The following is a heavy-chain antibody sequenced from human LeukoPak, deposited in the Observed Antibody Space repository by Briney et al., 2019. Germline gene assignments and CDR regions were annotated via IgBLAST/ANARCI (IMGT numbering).Heavy chain of an antibody. J-gene: IGHJ4*02. V-gene: IGHV1-46*01. CDR3: ATDRLAIGGEYYFDY. Sequence: GASVKVSCKASGYTFTSYYLHWVRQAPGQGLEWMGIINPSGGNTIYTQKFQGRVTMTEDLSTDTAYMELSSLRSEDTAVYYCATDRLAIGGEYYFDYWGQGTLVTVSS. CDR1: GYTFTSYY. D-gene: IGHD2/OR15-2a*01. CDR2: INPSGGNT.